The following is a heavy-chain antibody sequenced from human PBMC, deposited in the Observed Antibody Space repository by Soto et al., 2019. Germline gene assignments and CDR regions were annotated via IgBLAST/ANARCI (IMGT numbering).Heavy chain of an antibody. J-gene: IGHJ4*02. V-gene: IGHV2-26*01. CDR3: ARISGYDILTGYPNYFDY. CDR1: GFSLSNARMG. Sequence: KESGPVLVKPTETLTLTCTVSGFSLSNARMGVSWIRQPPGKALEWLAHIFSNDEKSYSTSLKSRLTISKDTSKSQVVLTMTNMDPVDTATYYCARISGYDILTGYPNYFDYWGQGTLVTVSS. CDR2: IFSNDEK. D-gene: IGHD3-9*01.